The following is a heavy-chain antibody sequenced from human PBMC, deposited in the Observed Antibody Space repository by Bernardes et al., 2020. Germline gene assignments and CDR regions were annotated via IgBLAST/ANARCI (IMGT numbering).Heavy chain of an antibody. CDR2: IYYSGST. J-gene: IGHJ4*02. CDR1: GYSISSVYY. Sequence: SETLSLTCAVSGYSISSVYYWGCIRQPPGKGLEWIGSIYYSGSTYHNPSLKSRVTISVDTSKNQFSLNLNSVTAADTAVYYCAREVMATIDYWGQGTLVTVPS. V-gene: IGHV4-38-2*02. CDR3: AREVMATIDY. D-gene: IGHD5-12*01.